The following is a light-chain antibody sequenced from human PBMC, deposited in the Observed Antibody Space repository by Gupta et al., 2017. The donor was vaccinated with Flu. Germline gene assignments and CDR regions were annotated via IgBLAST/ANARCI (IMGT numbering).Light chain of an antibody. CDR3: SSYATTNTLV. CDR2: EVT. J-gene: IGLJ1*01. Sequence: TRGDIGDYKYVSWYQKYPGKAPQLIIYEVTNRPSRVSSRFSGSKSGNTASLTISGLQAEDEAEYFCSSYATTNTLVFGSGTTVTV. CDR1: RGDIGDYKY. V-gene: IGLV2-14*01.